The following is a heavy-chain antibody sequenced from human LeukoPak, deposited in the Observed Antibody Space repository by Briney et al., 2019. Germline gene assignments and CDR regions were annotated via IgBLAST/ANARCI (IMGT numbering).Heavy chain of an antibody. D-gene: IGHD3-10*01. CDR1: GGSISSYY. J-gene: IGHJ5*02. V-gene: IGHV4-59*01. CDR2: IYSTGST. Sequence: SGTLSLTCSGPGGSISSYYWNWIRQPPGKGLEWIGYIYSTGSTNYNPSLKSRVTISVDTSKNQFSLKLRSVTAADTAVYFCARDRHGSGSAHSFDPWGQGTLVTVSS. CDR3: ARDRHGSGSAHSFDP.